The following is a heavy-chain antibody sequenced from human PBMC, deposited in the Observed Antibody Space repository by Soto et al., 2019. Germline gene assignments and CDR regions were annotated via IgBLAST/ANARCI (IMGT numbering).Heavy chain of an antibody. CDR3: ARRVLLWFGELGYSDY. V-gene: IGHV3-30-3*01. Sequence: QVQLVESGGGVVQPGRSLRLSCAASGFTFSSYAMHWVRQAPGKGLEWVAVISYDGSNKYYADSVKGRFTISRDNSKNTLYLQMNSLSAEDTAVYYCARRVLLWFGELGYSDYWGQGTLVTVSS. CDR1: GFTFSSYA. CDR2: ISYDGSNK. D-gene: IGHD3-10*01. J-gene: IGHJ4*02.